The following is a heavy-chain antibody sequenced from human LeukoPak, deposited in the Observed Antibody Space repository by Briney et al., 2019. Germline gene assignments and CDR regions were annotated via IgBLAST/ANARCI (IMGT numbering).Heavy chain of an antibody. CDR2: IYYSGST. CDR3: ARGTKTGYTGYDWNY. D-gene: IGHD5-12*01. Sequence: SETLSLTCTVSGGSISSYYWSWIRQPPGKGLEWIGYIYYSGSTSYNPSLKSRVTISVDTSLNQFSLILTSVTAADTAVYYCARGTKTGYTGYDWNYWGQGSLVTVSS. V-gene: IGHV4-59*01. J-gene: IGHJ4*02. CDR1: GGSISSYY.